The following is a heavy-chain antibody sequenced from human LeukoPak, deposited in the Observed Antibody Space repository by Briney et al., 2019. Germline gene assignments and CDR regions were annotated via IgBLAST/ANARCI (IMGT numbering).Heavy chain of an antibody. D-gene: IGHD5-18*01. Sequence: PGESLKISCKGSGYSFTRYWSGWVRQMPGKGLEWMGIIYPGDSDTRYSPSFQGQVTISADKSISTAYLQWSSLKASDTAMYYCARSIYSYGYYFDYWGQGTLVTVSS. J-gene: IGHJ4*02. CDR3: ARSIYSYGYYFDY. CDR2: IYPGDSDT. V-gene: IGHV5-51*01. CDR1: GYSFTRYW.